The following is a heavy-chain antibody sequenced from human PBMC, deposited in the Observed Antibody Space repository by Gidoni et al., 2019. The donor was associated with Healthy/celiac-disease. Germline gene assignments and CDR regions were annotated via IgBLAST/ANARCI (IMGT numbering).Heavy chain of an antibody. Sequence: QVQLPQWGAGLLKPSETMSLTCAVYGGSFSGYYWRWTRQPPGKGLKWIGEIHHSGSTNYNPSLKSRVTISVDTSKNQFSLKLSFVTAADTAVYYCASASRLGYCSGGSCYSGAFDPWGQGTLVTVSS. V-gene: IGHV4-34*01. J-gene: IGHJ5*02. CDR1: GGSFSGYY. CDR3: ASASRLGYCSGGSCYSGAFDP. CDR2: IHHSGST. D-gene: IGHD2-15*01.